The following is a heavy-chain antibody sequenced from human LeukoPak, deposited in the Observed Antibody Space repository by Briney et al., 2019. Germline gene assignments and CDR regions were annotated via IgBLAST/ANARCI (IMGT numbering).Heavy chain of an antibody. J-gene: IGHJ4*02. CDR1: GFTLSSYA. Sequence: GGSLRLSCAASGFTLSSYAMSWVRQAPGKGLEWVSSISSSSSYIYYADSVKGRFTISRDNAKNSLYLQMNSLRAEDTAVYYCARDTLGEGEDANYAVYYFDYWGQGTPVTVSS. V-gene: IGHV3-21*01. D-gene: IGHD4/OR15-4a*01. CDR2: ISSSSSYI. CDR3: ARDTLGEGEDANYAVYYFDY.